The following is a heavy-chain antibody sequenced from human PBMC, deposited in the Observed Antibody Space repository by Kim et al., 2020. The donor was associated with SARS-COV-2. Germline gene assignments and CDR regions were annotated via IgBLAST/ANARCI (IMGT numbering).Heavy chain of an antibody. J-gene: IGHJ3*01. CDR2: ISWNGGSI. CDR3: VKSEDHSGRSDGFDV. Sequence: GGSLRLSCAASGFTFGDYSMHWVRQGPGKGLEWVSGISWNGGSIDYADAVKGRFTISRDNAKNSLYLQMDYLRPDDTALYYCVKSEDHSGRSDGFDVWGQGTMVTVSS. V-gene: IGHV3-9*01. D-gene: IGHD1-26*01. CDR1: GFTFGDYS.